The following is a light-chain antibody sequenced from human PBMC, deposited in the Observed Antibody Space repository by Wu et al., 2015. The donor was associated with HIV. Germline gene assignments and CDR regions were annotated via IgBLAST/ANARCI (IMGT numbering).Light chain of an antibody. J-gene: IGKJ4*01. V-gene: IGKV3D-15*01. CDR3: QQYNNWPFT. CDR1: QSVSNY. Sequence: EIVLTQSPATLSLSPGERATLSCRASQSVSNYLAWYQQKSGQAPRLLIFDASTRATGIPARFSGSGSGTEFTLTISSMQSEDFAVYYCQQYNNWPFTFGGGTKVEIK. CDR2: DAS.